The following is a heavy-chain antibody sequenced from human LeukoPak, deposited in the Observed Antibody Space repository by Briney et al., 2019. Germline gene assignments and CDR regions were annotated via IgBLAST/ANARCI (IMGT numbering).Heavy chain of an antibody. J-gene: IGHJ2*01. CDR1: GYTFNTYG. D-gene: IGHD2-21*02. V-gene: IGHV1-18*01. CDR2: ISGYNGKT. CDR3: ARGAMVVTGMNWYFDL. Sequence: ASVKVSCKASGYTFNTYGITWVRQAPGQGLEWMGWISGYNGKTKYAQKLQDRVTMTTDTSTTTAYMELRSLTSDDTAVYYCARGAMVVTGMNWYFDLWGRGTLVTVSS.